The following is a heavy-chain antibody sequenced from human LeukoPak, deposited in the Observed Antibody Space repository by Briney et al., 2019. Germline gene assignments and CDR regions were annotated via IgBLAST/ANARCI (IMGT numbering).Heavy chain of an antibody. D-gene: IGHD4-17*01. J-gene: IGHJ4*02. V-gene: IGHV4-34*01. Sequence: SETLSLTCAVYGGSFSNYYWSWIRQPPGKGLEWIGEINHSGSVNYNPSLKSRITISIDTSKNQFSLKLTSVTAADTAVYYCARQKNYGDYYPTFDYWGQGTLVTVSS. CDR3: ARQKNYGDYYPTFDY. CDR2: INHSGSV. CDR1: GGSFSNYY.